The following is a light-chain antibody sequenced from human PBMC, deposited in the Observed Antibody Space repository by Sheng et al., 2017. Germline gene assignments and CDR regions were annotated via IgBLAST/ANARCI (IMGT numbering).Light chain of an antibody. J-gene: IGLJ3*02. CDR1: SGSIASNY. V-gene: IGLV6-57*03. CDR3: QCYDDTNQV. Sequence: NFMLTQPHSVSESPGKTVTISCTRSSGSIASNYVQWYQQRPGSAPTTVIYDDNQRPSGVPDRFSGSIDSSSNSASLTIAGLKTEDEADYFCQCYDDTNQVFGGGTKLTVL. CDR2: DDN.